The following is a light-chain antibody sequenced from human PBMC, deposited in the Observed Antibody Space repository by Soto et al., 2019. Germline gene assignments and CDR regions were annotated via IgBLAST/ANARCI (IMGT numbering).Light chain of an antibody. CDR1: QSVSSY. CDR3: QQYNKWPIT. Sequence: EIVLTQSPATLSLSPGERATLSCRASQSVSSYLAWYQQKPGQAPRLLIYDASNRATGIPARFSGSGSGTDFTLTISSLGPEDFAVYYCQQYNKWPITFGQGTRLEIK. J-gene: IGKJ5*01. CDR2: DAS. V-gene: IGKV3-11*01.